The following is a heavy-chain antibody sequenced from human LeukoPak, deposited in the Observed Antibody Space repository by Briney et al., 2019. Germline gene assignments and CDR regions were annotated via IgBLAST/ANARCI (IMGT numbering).Heavy chain of an antibody. V-gene: IGHV4-61*02. J-gene: IGHJ5*02. D-gene: IGHD3-10*01. Sequence: SQTLSLTCTVSGGSISSGSYYWSWIRQPAGKGLEWIGRIYTSGSTNYNPSLKSRVTISVDTSKNQFSLKLSSVTAADTAVYYCARDNRPYFSGSSFPFYWFDPWGQGTLVTVSS. CDR1: GGSISSGSYY. CDR2: IYTSGST. CDR3: ARDNRPYFSGSSFPFYWFDP.